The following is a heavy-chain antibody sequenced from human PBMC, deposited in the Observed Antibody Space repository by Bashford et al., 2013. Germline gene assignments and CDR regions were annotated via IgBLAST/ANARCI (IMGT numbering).Heavy chain of an antibody. D-gene: IGHD3-10*01. J-gene: IGHJ6*03. CDR2: IIPISGTS. CDR1: GGTFSSYA. V-gene: IGHV1-69*13. Sequence: SVKVSCKASGGTFSSYAISWVRQAPGQGLEWMGGIIPISGTSNYAQKFQGRLTITADESTSTAYMDLSSLKSEDTAVYYCARVGYGSGSYSYYYYYYMDVWGKGDQRVTVSS. CDR3: ARVGYGSGSYSYYYYYYMDV.